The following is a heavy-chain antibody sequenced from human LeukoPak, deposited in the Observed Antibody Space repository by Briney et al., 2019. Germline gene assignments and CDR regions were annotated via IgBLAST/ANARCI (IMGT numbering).Heavy chain of an antibody. D-gene: IGHD5-18*01. V-gene: IGHV4-59*01. J-gene: IGHJ6*03. Sequence: PSETLSLTCTVSGGPISSYYWSWIRQPPGKGLEWIGHIHYSGSTNYNPSLKSRVTISVDTSKNQFSLKLGSVTAADTAVYFCARTTEGGYTYDYFYYYYMDVWGKGTTVIISS. CDR1: GGPISSYY. CDR2: IHYSGST. CDR3: ARTTEGGYTYDYFYYYYMDV.